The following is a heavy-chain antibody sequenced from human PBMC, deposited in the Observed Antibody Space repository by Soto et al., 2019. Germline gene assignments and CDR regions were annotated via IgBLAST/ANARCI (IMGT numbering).Heavy chain of an antibody. CDR2: ISAYNGNT. CDR1: GYTFTSYG. V-gene: IGHV1-18*01. J-gene: IGHJ4*01. Sequence: ASVKVSCKASGYTFTSYGISWVRQAPGQGLEWMGWISAYNGNTNYAQKLQGRVTMTTDTSTSTAYMELNSLRAEDTAVYYCAKGAYCSSTSCFYFDSWGHGTLVTVSS. CDR3: AKGAYCSSTSCFYFDS. D-gene: IGHD2-2*01.